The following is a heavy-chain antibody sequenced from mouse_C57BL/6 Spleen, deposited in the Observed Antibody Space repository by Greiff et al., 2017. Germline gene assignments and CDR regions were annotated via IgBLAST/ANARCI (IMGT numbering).Heavy chain of an antibody. CDR3: ARGGSSGYSGY. J-gene: IGHJ2*01. V-gene: IGHV1-52*01. Sequence: VQLQQPGAELVRPGSSVKLSCKASGYTFTSYWMHWVKQRPIQGLEWIGNIDPSDSETHYNQKFKDKATLTVDKSSSPAYMQRSSLTSEDSAVYYCARGGSSGYSGYWGQGTTLTVSS. CDR2: IDPSDSET. CDR1: GYTFTSYW. D-gene: IGHD3-2*02.